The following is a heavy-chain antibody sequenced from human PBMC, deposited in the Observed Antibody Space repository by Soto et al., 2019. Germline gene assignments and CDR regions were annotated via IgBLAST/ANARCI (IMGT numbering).Heavy chain of an antibody. J-gene: IGHJ4*02. CDR1: GYNFATTS. D-gene: IGHD2-15*01. CDR3: ATLGPCSGGTCYSRPLEN. Sequence: QAHLQQSGAEVKKPGASVKVSCEASGYNFATTSIAWVRQAPGQGLEWMGWITPYNGDTNYEQKLQGRVTMTTDTPTNTAHMEVRSLRSDDTAVYYCATLGPCSGGTCYSRPLENWGQGTLVTVSS. CDR2: ITPYNGDT. V-gene: IGHV1-18*01.